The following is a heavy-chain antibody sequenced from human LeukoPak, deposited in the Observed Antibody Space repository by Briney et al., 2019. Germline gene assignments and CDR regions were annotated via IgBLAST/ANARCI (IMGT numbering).Heavy chain of an antibody. D-gene: IGHD2-15*01. Sequence: GGSLRLSCAASGFTFSSYAMSWVRQAPGKGLEWVSAISGSGGSTYYADSVKGWFTISRDNSKNTLYLQMNSLRAEDTAVYYCAKRREGLLENYFDYWGQGTLVTVSS. CDR1: GFTFSSYA. CDR2: ISGSGGST. CDR3: AKRREGLLENYFDY. V-gene: IGHV3-23*01. J-gene: IGHJ4*02.